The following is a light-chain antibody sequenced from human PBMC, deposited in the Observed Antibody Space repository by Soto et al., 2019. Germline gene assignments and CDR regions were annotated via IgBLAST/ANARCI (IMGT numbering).Light chain of an antibody. CDR2: AAS. V-gene: IGKV1-6*01. Sequence: AIQMTQSPSSLSASVGDRVTITCRASQGIRNDLGWYQQRPGKAPKVLIYAASTVQSGVPSRFSGSGYGTDFTLTISSLQPEDFATYYCLQDYDYPLTFGGGTKVE. J-gene: IGKJ4*01. CDR3: LQDYDYPLT. CDR1: QGIRND.